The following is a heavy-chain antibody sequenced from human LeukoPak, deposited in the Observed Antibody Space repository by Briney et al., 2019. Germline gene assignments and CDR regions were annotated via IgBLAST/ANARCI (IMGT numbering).Heavy chain of an antibody. Sequence: PSETLSLTCTVSGGSISSSNWWSWVRQPPGKGLEWIGEIYHSGSTNYNPSLKSRVTISVDKSKNQFSLKLSSVTAADTAVYYCARERNMVRRHDAFDIWGQGTMVTVSS. CDR2: IYHSGST. D-gene: IGHD3-10*01. CDR1: GGSISSSNW. J-gene: IGHJ3*02. V-gene: IGHV4-4*02. CDR3: ARERNMVRRHDAFDI.